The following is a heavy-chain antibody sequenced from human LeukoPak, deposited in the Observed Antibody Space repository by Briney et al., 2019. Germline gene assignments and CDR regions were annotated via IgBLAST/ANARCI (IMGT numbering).Heavy chain of an antibody. CDR3: AGYSSSWYWFDP. D-gene: IGHD6-13*01. Sequence: SETLSLTCTVSGGSISSYYWSWIRQPAGKGLEWIGRTYTSGSTNYNPSLRSRVTMSVDTSKNQLSLKLSSVTAADTAVYYCAGYSSSWYWFDPWGQGTLVTVSS. J-gene: IGHJ5*02. CDR1: GGSISSYY. CDR2: TYTSGST. V-gene: IGHV4-4*07.